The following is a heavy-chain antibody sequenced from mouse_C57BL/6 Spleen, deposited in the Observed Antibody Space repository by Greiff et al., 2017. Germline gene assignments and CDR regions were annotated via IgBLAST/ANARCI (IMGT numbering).Heavy chain of an antibody. D-gene: IGHD2-3*01. J-gene: IGHJ2*01. CDR1: GYTFTSYT. CDR3: AREVDGYSPFDY. Sequence: VQLQQSGAELARPGASVKMSCKASGYTFTSYTMHWVKQRPGQGLEWIGYINPSSGYTKYNQKFKDKATLTADKSSSTAYMQLSSLTSEDSAVYYCAREVDGYSPFDYWGQGTTLTVSS. V-gene: IGHV1-4*01. CDR2: INPSSGYT.